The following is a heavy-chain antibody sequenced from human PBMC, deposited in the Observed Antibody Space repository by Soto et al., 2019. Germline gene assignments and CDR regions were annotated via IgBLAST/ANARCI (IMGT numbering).Heavy chain of an antibody. J-gene: IGHJ3*02. Sequence: EVQLVQSGAEVKKPGESLRISCKGSGYSFATYWISRVRQMPGKGLEWMGKIDPSDSYTNYSPSFQGHGTISADKSISTDYLQWSGLEASDTAMYYCARRHHCDSSGDYGDGAFEIWGQATMLSVSS. D-gene: IGHD3-22*01. V-gene: IGHV5-10-1*03. CDR2: IDPSDSYT. CDR3: ARRHHCDSSGDYGDGAFEI. CDR1: GYSFATYW.